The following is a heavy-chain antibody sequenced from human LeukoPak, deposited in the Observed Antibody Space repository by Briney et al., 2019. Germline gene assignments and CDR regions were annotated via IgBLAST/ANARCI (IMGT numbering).Heavy chain of an antibody. CDR2: ISAYNGNT. D-gene: IGHD3-10*01. V-gene: IGHV1-18*01. Sequence: GASVKVSCKASGYTFTSYGISWVRQAPGQGLEWMGWISAYNGNTNYAQKLQGRVTMTRDTSTSTVYMEMSSLRSEDTAVYYCARDGGPQLLWFGELLIGGQNWFDPWGQGTLVTVSS. CDR1: GYTFTSYG. CDR3: ARDGGPQLLWFGELLIGGQNWFDP. J-gene: IGHJ5*02.